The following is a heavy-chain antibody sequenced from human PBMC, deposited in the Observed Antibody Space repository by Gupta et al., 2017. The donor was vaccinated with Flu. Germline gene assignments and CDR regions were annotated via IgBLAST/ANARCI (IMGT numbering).Heavy chain of an antibody. V-gene: IGHV3-49*03. CDR1: GCTFGDCS. CDR2: MRSKAYGETI. Sequence: EVQLVESGGGLVQPGRALRLSCTTSGCTFGDCSMSWFRQAPGKGLEWVDLMRSKAYGETIKYAAAVKGRFIISRDDSEGIAYLQMNSLKTEDTAVYYCTRKSYYDYWGQGTLVTVSS. J-gene: IGHJ4*02. CDR3: TRKSYYDY.